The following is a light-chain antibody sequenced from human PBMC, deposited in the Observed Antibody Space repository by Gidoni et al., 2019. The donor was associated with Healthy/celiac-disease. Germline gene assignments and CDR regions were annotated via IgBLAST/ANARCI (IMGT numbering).Light chain of an antibody. J-gene: IGKJ4*01. CDR1: QSVSSY. CDR3: QQRSNRLT. Sequence: EIVLTQSPATLSLSPGERATLSCRASQSVSSYLAWYQQKPGQAPWLLIYDASNRATGIPARFSGSGSGTDFTLTISSLEPEDLAVYYCQQRSNRLTFGGGTKVEIK. CDR2: DAS. V-gene: IGKV3-11*01.